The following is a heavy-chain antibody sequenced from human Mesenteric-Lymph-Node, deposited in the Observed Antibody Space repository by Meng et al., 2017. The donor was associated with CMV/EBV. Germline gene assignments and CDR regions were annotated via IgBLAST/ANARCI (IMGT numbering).Heavy chain of an antibody. CDR3: ARHRREGSGYYLYFDY. V-gene: IGHV4-39*01. CDR2: IYYSGST. J-gene: IGHJ4*02. Sequence: DSISSSSYYWDWIRQPPGKGLEWIGNIYYSGSTYYNPSLKSRITMSIDTSKNQFSLKLSSVTAADTAVYYCARHRREGSGYYLYFDYWGQGTLVTVSS. CDR1: DSISSSSYY. D-gene: IGHD3-3*01.